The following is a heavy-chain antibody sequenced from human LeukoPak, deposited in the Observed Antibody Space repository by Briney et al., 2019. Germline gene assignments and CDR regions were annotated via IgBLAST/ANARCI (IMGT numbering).Heavy chain of an antibody. J-gene: IGHJ4*02. Sequence: SGGSLTHSCAASWFTFRTYSMNWVRQPLPKGLEWVSSISSRFCRIYYADSLNGRITISRDNDRSTLYLPMTALSAEYSAVYYCATDRRSSGWYGFDYWGQGILVTVSS. V-gene: IGHV3-21*04. CDR3: ATDRRSSGWYGFDY. CDR1: WFTFRTYS. CDR2: ISSRFCRI. D-gene: IGHD6-19*01.